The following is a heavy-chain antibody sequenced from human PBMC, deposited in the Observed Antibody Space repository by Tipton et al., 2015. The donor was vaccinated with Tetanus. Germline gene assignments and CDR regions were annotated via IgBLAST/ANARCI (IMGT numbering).Heavy chain of an antibody. CDR2: INHTGST. J-gene: IGHJ5*02. CDR1: DGSFSAYY. D-gene: IGHD6-25*01. Sequence: TLSLTCDVYDGSFSAYYWTWIRQPPGKGLEWIGEINHTGSTNYNPSLTRRVTISIGTSNNQFSLKLNSVTAAESAVYYCARGRQRLVPAGFDLGGQGTLVSVSS. CDR3: ARGRQRLVPAGFDL. V-gene: IGHV4-34*01.